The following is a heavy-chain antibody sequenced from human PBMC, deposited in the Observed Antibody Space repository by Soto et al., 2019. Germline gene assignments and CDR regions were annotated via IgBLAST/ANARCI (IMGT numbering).Heavy chain of an antibody. D-gene: IGHD2-2*01. CDR2: ISFDGSTK. V-gene: IGHV3-30-3*01. Sequence: QVQLVEFGGGVVQPGRSLRLSCAASRFTFSNYAMHWVRQAPGKGLQWVALISFDGSTKYYADSVKGRFTISRDNSKNTLYRQMNSLRAEDTAGYYCARSPGYCSTTRCYGRDFAMDVWGQGTTVTVSS. J-gene: IGHJ6*02. CDR3: ARSPGYCSTTRCYGRDFAMDV. CDR1: RFTFSNYA.